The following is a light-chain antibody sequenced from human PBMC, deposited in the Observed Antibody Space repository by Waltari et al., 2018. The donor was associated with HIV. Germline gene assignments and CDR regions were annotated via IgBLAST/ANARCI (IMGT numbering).Light chain of an antibody. J-gene: IGLJ2*01. CDR1: KLGDKY. V-gene: IGLV3-1*01. Sequence: SYELTQPPSVSVSPGQTASITCSGDKLGDKYACWYQQKPGQSPVLVMYQDSEVPSGIPERFSGSNSGNTATLTISGTQAMDEADYYCQAWDNSTAVFGGGTKLTVL. CDR2: QDS. CDR3: QAWDNSTAV.